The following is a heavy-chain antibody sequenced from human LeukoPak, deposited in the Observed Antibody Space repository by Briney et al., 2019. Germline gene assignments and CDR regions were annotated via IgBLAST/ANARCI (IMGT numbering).Heavy chain of an antibody. V-gene: IGHV4-59*01. CDR3: AREASYSSSWLDYYYGMDV. CDR2: IYYSGST. CDR1: GGSISSYY. J-gene: IGHJ6*02. D-gene: IGHD6-13*01. Sequence: PSETLSLTCTVSGGSISSYYWSWVRQPPGKGLEWVGYIYYSGSTNYNPSLKSRVTISVETSKNQFSLKLSSVTAADTAVYYCAREASYSSSWLDYYYGMDVWGQGTTVTVSS.